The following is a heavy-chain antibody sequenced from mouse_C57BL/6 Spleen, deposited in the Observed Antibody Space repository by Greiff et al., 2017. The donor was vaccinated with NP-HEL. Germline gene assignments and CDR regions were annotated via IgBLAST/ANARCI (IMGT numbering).Heavy chain of an antibody. Sequence: EVMLVESGGGLVKPGGSLKLSCAASGFTFSDYGMHWVRQAPEKGLEWVAYISSGSSTIYYADTVKGRFTISRDNAKNTLFLQMTSLRSEDTAMYYCARPGSYYGEYYAMDYWGQGTSVTVSS. CDR1: GFTFSDYG. D-gene: IGHD1-1*01. CDR3: ARPGSYYGEYYAMDY. CDR2: ISSGSSTI. V-gene: IGHV5-17*01. J-gene: IGHJ4*01.